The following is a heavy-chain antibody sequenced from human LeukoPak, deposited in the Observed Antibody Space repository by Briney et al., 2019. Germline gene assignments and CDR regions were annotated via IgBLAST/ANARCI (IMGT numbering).Heavy chain of an antibody. D-gene: IGHD5-18*01. Sequence: GGSLRLSCAASGFIFSSYWMTWVRQAPGKGLEWVAVISYDGSNKYYADSVKGRFTISRDNSKNTLYLQVNSLRAEDTAVYYCAKDDSVYRTTQPFDYWGQGTLVTVSS. CDR2: ISYDGSNK. CDR1: GFIFSSYW. V-gene: IGHV3-30*18. J-gene: IGHJ4*02. CDR3: AKDDSVYRTTQPFDY.